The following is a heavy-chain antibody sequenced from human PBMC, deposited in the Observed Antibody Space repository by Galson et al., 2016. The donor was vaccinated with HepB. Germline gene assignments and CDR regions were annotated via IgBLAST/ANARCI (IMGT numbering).Heavy chain of an antibody. V-gene: IGHV3-7*04. Sequence: SLRLSFAASGFPCDDYGMNWVRQTPGSGLEWVASVKTDGSERHHVDSVQGRFTISRDNAANSLFLQMNSLIVEDTAVYYCARVVSRSLGSWGQGTLVSVSS. CDR2: VKTDGSER. CDR1: GFPCDDYG. J-gene: IGHJ4*02. CDR3: ARVVSRSLGS. D-gene: IGHD5/OR15-5a*01.